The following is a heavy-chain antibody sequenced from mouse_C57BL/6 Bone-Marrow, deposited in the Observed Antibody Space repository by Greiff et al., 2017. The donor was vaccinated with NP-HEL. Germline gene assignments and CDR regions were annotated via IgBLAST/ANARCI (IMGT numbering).Heavy chain of an antibody. CDR1: GYTFTSYG. Sequence: DVKLQESGAELVRPGSSVKMSCKTSGYTFTSYGINWVKQRPGQGLEWIGYIYIGNGYTEYNEKFKGKATLTSDTSSSTAYMQLSSLTSEDSAIYFCARSPTVVAKGGWYFDVWGTGTTVTVSS. J-gene: IGHJ1*03. CDR2: IYIGNGYT. V-gene: IGHV1-58*01. CDR3: ARSPTVVAKGGWYFDV. D-gene: IGHD1-1*01.